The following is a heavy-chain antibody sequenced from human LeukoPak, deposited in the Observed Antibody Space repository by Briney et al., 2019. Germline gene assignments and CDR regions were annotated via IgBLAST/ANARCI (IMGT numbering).Heavy chain of an antibody. V-gene: IGHV1-2*02. J-gene: IGHJ4*02. CDR1: GYTFTGYY. CDR3: VRGGDGYNSPGGRFDY. D-gene: IGHD5-24*01. CDR2: INPNSGAT. Sequence: ASAKVSCKASGYTFTGYYVHWVRQAPGQGLEWLAWINPNSGATNYLQKFQGRGTMTRDTSISTAYMELRSLKSDDTAVYYCVRGGDGYNSPGGRFDYWGQGTLVAVSS.